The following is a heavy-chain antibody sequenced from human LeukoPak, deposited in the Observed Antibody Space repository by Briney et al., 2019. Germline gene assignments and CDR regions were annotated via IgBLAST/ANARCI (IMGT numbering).Heavy chain of an antibody. J-gene: IGHJ4*02. CDR1: GYTFTSYG. Sequence: ASVKVSCKASGYTFTSYGISWVRQARGQGLEWMGWICAYNGNTNYAQKLQGRVTMTTDTSTSTAYMELRSLRSDDTAVYYCARPIGYCSSTSCRLYFDYWGQGTLVTVSS. D-gene: IGHD2-2*01. CDR2: ICAYNGNT. V-gene: IGHV1-18*04. CDR3: ARPIGYCSSTSCRLYFDY.